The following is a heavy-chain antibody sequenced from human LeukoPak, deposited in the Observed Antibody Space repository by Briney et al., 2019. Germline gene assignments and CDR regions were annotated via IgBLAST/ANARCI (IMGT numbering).Heavy chain of an antibody. CDR2: ISYDGSNN. V-gene: IGHV3-30*18. CDR3: AKVGLTVTTILDYFDY. J-gene: IGHJ4*02. D-gene: IGHD4-11*01. Sequence: GGSLRLSCAASGFTFSSYGMHWVRQAPGKGLEWVAVISYDGSNNYYADSVKGRFTISRDNSKNTLFLQMNSLRAEDTAVYYCAKVGLTVTTILDYFDYWGQGTLVTVSS. CDR1: GFTFSSYG.